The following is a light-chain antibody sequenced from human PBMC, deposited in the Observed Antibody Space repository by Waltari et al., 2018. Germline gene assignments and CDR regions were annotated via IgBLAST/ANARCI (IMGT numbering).Light chain of an antibody. CDR1: QGIKNN. CDR3: QQFLDLPYT. J-gene: IGKJ2*01. V-gene: IGKV1-33*01. CDR2: DAS. Sequence: DIQMTQSPASLSASVGDRITITCQASQGIKNNLNWFQQKPGKAPNLLIYDASHLETGVPSRFSGGGSGTDFTLTINSLQPEDIATYYCQQFLDLPYTFGQGTKLEIK.